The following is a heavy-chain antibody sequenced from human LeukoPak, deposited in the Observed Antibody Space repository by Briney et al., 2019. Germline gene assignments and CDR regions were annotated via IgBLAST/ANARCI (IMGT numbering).Heavy chain of an antibody. D-gene: IGHD7-27*01. J-gene: IGHJ4*02. CDR3: ARESWGNLDL. Sequence: GESLKISCRGSGYTITDNWIAWVRQMPGKGLEWMGIIRPGDSRTIYSPSLQGQVTISVDTSISTVYLQWSGLQASDSAIYYCARESWGNLDLWGQGTLVTVSS. CDR1: GYTITDNW. V-gene: IGHV5-51*01. CDR2: IRPGDSRT.